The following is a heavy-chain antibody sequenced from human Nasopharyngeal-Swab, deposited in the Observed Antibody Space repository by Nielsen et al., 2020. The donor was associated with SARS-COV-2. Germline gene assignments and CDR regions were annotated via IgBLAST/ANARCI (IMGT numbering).Heavy chain of an antibody. V-gene: IGHV3-49*03. CDR1: GFTFGDYA. Sequence: GGSLRPSCTASGFTFGDYAMSWFRQAPGKGLEWVGFIRSKAYGGTTEYAASVKGRFTISRDDSKSIAYLQMNSLKTEDTAVYYCTRGRVVPAAIDWFDPWGQGTLVTVSS. CDR2: IRSKAYGGTT. CDR3: TRGRVVPAAIDWFDP. J-gene: IGHJ5*02. D-gene: IGHD2-2*01.